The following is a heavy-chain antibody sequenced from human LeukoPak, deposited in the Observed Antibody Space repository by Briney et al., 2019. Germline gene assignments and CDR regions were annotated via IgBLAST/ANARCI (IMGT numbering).Heavy chain of an antibody. Sequence: ASVKVSCKASGYTFIGYYMHWVRQASGQGLEWMGWINPNSGGTNYAQKFQGRVTMTRDTSISTAYMELSRLRSDDTAVYYCARDLVHTSSGYNNYVDYWGQGTLVTVSS. CDR2: INPNSGGT. CDR1: GYTFIGYY. V-gene: IGHV1-2*02. D-gene: IGHD3-22*01. J-gene: IGHJ4*02. CDR3: ARDLVHTSSGYNNYVDY.